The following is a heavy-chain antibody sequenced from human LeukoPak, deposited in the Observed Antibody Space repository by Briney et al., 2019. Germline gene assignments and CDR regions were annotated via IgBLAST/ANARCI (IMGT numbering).Heavy chain of an antibody. CDR3: ARDNNGLYFGVRGFDI. CDR2: IYTSGST. Sequence: SETLSLTCSVSGGSMNTHYWNWIRQPAGKGLGWIGRIYTSGSTNHNPSLKSRVIMSLDTSKSQFSLSLGSVTAADTAVYYCARDNNGLYFGVRGFDIWGQGKMVIVSS. CDR1: GGSMNTHY. V-gene: IGHV4-4*07. J-gene: IGHJ3*02. D-gene: IGHD3-3*01.